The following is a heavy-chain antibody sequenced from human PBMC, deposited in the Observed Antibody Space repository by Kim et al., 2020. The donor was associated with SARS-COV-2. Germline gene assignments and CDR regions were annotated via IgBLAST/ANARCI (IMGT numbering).Heavy chain of an antibody. CDR1: GDSISSSGHY. J-gene: IGHJ4*02. Sequence: SETLSLTCTVSGDSISSSGHYWGWIRQPPGKGLEWIGSIYYSGNPYYNPSLKSRLTISLDTSRSQFSLKLNSVTAADTAVYYCAKIYDSSVPGNDWGQGT. CDR3: AKIYDSSVPGND. D-gene: IGHD3-22*01. CDR2: IYYSGNP. V-gene: IGHV4-39*01.